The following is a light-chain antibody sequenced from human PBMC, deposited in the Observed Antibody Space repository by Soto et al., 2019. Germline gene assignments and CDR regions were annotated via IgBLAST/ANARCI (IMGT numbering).Light chain of an antibody. CDR1: QTVISRV. V-gene: IGKV3-20*01. J-gene: IGKJ2*01. CDR3: QQYGNSPHT. CDR2: GAS. Sequence: EVVLTQSPGTLSLSPGERDTLSCRASQTVISRVLAWYLQKTGQAHRLLIYGASSRATGIPDRFSGSGSGTDFSLTISRLEPEYFAVYYCQQYGNSPHTFGQGTIREIK.